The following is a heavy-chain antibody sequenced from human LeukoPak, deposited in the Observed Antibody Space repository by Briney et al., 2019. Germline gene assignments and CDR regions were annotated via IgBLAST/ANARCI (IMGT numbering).Heavy chain of an antibody. Sequence: PSETLSLTCTVSGGSISSYYWSWIRQPPGKGLEWNGYIYYSGSTNYNPSLKSRVTISVDTSKNQFSLKLSSATAADTAVYYCARGGWYYDYWGQGTLVTVSS. V-gene: IGHV4-59*01. D-gene: IGHD6-19*01. J-gene: IGHJ4*02. CDR3: ARGGWYYDY. CDR2: IYYSGST. CDR1: GGSISSYY.